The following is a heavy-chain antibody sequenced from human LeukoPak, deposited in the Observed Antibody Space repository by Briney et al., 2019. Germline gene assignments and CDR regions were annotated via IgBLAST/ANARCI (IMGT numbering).Heavy chain of an antibody. Sequence: PGGSLRLSCAASGFTFSSYSMNWVRQAPGKGLEWVSSISSSSSYIYYADSVKGRFTISRDNAKNSLYLQMNSLRAEDTAVYYCAKDNLFSHNEAAAAGTGYFDYWAREPWSPSPQ. J-gene: IGHJ4*02. CDR2: ISSSSSYI. CDR1: GFTFSSYS. CDR3: AKDNLFSHNEAAAAGTGYFDY. D-gene: IGHD6-13*01. V-gene: IGHV3-21*04.